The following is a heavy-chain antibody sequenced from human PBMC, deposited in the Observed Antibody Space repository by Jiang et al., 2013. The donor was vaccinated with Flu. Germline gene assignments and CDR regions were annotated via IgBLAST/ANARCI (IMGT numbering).Heavy chain of an antibody. CDR3: ARIDSGSHLGFDY. V-gene: IGHV2-70*04. J-gene: IGHJ4*02. Sequence: KPTQTLTLTCTFSGFSLSTGGMRVSWIRQPPGKALEWPARIDWDDDKFYSTSLKTRLTISKDTSKNQVVLTMTNMDPVDTATYYCARIDSGSHLGFDYWGQGTLVTVSS. CDR2: IDWDDDK. CDR1: GFSLSTGGMR. D-gene: IGHD1-26*01.